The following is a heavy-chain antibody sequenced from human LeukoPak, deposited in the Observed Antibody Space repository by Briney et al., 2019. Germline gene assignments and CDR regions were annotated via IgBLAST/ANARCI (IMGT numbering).Heavy chain of an antibody. J-gene: IGHJ4*02. CDR1: GGSISSGGYY. D-gene: IGHD5-18*01. CDR3: ARRYSYGSQPFDY. CDR2: IYHSGST. Sequence: SQTLSLTCTVSGGSISSGGYYWSWIRQPPGKGLEWIGYIYHSGSTYYNPSLKSRVTISVDRSKNQFSLKLSSVTAADTAVYYCARRYSYGSQPFDYWGQGTLVTVSS. V-gene: IGHV4-30-2*01.